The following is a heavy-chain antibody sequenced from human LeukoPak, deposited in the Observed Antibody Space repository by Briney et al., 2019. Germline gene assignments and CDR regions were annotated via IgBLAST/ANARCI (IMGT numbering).Heavy chain of an antibody. J-gene: IGHJ4*02. CDR3: ARDQLLWLPFDY. CDR2: INPNSGGT. V-gene: IGHV1-2*06. CDR1: GYTFTSYD. D-gene: IGHD2-2*01. Sequence: GASVKVSCKASGYTFTSYDINWVRQAPGQGLEWMGRINPNSGGTNYAQKFQGRVTMTRDTSISTAYMELSRLRSDDTAVYYCARDQLLWLPFDYWGQGTLVTVSS.